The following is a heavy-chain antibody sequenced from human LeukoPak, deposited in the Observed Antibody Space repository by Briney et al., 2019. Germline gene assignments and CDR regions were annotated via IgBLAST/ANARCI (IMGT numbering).Heavy chain of an antibody. V-gene: IGHV4-38-2*02. Sequence: SETLSLTCTVSGYSISSGYYWGWIRQPPGKGLEWIGSIYHSGSTYYNPSLKSRVTISVDTSKNQFSLKLSSVTAADTAVYYCASKEGSGRPYYDFWSGSYRAFDIWGQGTMVTVSS. D-gene: IGHD3-3*01. CDR1: GYSISSGYY. CDR3: ASKEGSGRPYYDFWSGSYRAFDI. J-gene: IGHJ3*02. CDR2: IYHSGST.